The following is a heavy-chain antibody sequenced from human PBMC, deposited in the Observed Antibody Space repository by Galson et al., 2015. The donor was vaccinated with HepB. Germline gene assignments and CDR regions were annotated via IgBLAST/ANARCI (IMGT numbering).Heavy chain of an antibody. Sequence: SVKVSCKASGYTFTGYYMHWVRQAPGQGLEWMGWINPNSGGTNYAQKFQGWVTMTRDTSISTAYMELSRLRSDDTAVYYCARAIVVVIPGAEGDAFDIWGQGTMVTVSS. CDR3: ARAIVVVIPGAEGDAFDI. V-gene: IGHV1-2*04. J-gene: IGHJ3*02. CDR1: GYTFTGYY. D-gene: IGHD3-22*01. CDR2: INPNSGGT.